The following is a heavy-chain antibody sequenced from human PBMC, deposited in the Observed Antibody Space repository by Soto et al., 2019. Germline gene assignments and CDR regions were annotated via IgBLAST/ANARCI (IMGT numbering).Heavy chain of an antibody. Sequence: SETLSLTCTVSGGSISSYYWSWIRQPPGKGLEWIGYIYYSGSTNYNPPLKSRVTISVDTSKNQFSLKLSSVTAADTAVYYCARLGNGGSNYYYGMDVWGQGTTVTVSS. CDR2: IYYSGST. CDR1: GGSISSYY. J-gene: IGHJ6*02. V-gene: IGHV4-59*01. CDR3: ARLGNGGSNYYYGMDV. D-gene: IGHD3-16*01.